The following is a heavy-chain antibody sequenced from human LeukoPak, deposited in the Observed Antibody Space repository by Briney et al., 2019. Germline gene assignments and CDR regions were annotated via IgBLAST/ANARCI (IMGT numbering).Heavy chain of an antibody. CDR3: AKKLPGYCRGDCPQNVLGH. Sequence: PVGSLRLSCADPGFTFRNYVMRSVRQSLPKRLWWGSTIFGIGTNTYYADSVRGRFTISRDNSKNTQYLQMDSLRAEDTAVYYCAKKLPGYCRGDCPQNVLGHWGQGILVTVSS. J-gene: IGHJ4*02. D-gene: IGHD2-21*02. CDR2: IFGIGTNT. V-gene: IGHV3-23*01. CDR1: GFTFRNYV.